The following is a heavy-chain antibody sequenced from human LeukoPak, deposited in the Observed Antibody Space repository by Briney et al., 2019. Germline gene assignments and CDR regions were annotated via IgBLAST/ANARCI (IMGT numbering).Heavy chain of an antibody. CDR3: ASRGYSYGLRRDVDY. V-gene: IGHV4-34*01. J-gene: IGHJ4*02. CDR2: INHSGST. D-gene: IGHD5-18*01. CDR1: GGPFSGYY. Sequence: SETLSLTCAVYGGPFSGYYWSWIRQPPGKGLEWIGEINHSGSTNYNPSLKSRVTISVDTSKNQFSLKLSSVTAADTAVYYCASRGYSYGLRRDVDYWGQGTLVTVSS.